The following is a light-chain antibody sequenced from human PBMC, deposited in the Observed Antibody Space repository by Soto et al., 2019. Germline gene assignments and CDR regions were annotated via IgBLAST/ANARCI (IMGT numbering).Light chain of an antibody. CDR2: RNN. CDR3: AAWDDSLSGPTV. V-gene: IGLV1-47*01. Sequence: QSVLTQPPSASGTPGQRVTISCSGSSSNIGSNYVYWYQQLPGTAPKLLIYRNNHRPSGVPDRFSGSKSGTSASLAISGLRSEDEADYYCAAWDDSLSGPTVFGGGTKVTVL. CDR1: SSNIGSNY. J-gene: IGLJ2*01.